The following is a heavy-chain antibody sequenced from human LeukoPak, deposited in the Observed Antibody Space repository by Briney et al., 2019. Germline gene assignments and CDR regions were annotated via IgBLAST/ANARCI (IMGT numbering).Heavy chain of an antibody. Sequence: GGSLRLSCAAAGFTFSSYVMSWVRQAPGKGLEWVSAVRGSGETYYADSVKGRFTISRDNSKNTLYLQMNSLRAEDTALYYCARDATGYPNWFDSWGQGTLVTVSS. J-gene: IGHJ5*01. CDR2: VRGSGET. D-gene: IGHD3-9*01. V-gene: IGHV3-23*01. CDR1: GFTFSSYV. CDR3: ARDATGYPNWFDS.